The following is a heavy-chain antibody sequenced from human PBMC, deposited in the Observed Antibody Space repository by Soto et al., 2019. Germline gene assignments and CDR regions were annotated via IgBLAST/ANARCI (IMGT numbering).Heavy chain of an antibody. CDR1: GGSITSHNW. J-gene: IGHJ5*02. CDR2: IYHSGST. Sequence: QVQLQESGPGLVKPSGTLSLTCGVSGGSITSHNWWTWVRQPPGRGLEWIGEIYHSGSTNYNQSLKSRVNISVDKSTNQFSLRLTSVTAADTGVYYCARDRTSAGGFSRRWIDPWGQGTLVTVSS. CDR3: ARDRTSAGGFSRRWIDP. V-gene: IGHV4-4*02. D-gene: IGHD5-18*01.